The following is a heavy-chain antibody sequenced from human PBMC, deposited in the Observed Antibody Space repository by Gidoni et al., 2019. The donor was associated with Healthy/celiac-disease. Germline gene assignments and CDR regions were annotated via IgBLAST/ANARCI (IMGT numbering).Heavy chain of an antibody. CDR1: GCTFSSYG. D-gene: IGHD6-19*01. V-gene: IGHV3-30*18. CDR3: AKGPVAGCFDY. J-gene: IGHJ4*02. CDR2: ISYDGSNK. Sequence: QVQLVESGGGVVKPGGSPRLSCRASGCTFSSYGMHWVRQAPGKGLEWVAVISYDGSNKYYADSVKGRFTISRDNSKNTLYLQMNSLRAEDTAVYYCAKGPVAGCFDYWGQGTLVTVSS.